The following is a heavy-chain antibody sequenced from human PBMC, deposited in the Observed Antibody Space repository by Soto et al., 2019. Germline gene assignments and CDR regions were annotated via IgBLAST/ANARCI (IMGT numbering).Heavy chain of an antibody. CDR1: GYTFTSYY. CDR2: INPSGGST. Sequence: QVQLVQSGAEVKKPGASVKGSCNASGYTFTSYYMHWVRQAPGQGLEWMGIINPSGGSTSYAQKFQGRVTMNRDTSTSTVYMELSSLRSEDTAVYYCAREIAARLYYYYGMDVWGQGTTVTVSS. V-gene: IGHV1-46*01. D-gene: IGHD6-6*01. J-gene: IGHJ6*02. CDR3: AREIAARLYYYYGMDV.